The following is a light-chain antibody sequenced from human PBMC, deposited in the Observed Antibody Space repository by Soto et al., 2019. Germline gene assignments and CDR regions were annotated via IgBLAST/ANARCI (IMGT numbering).Light chain of an antibody. V-gene: IGKV1-33*01. CDR2: HAS. CDR3: QQYYGLPPLT. CDR1: QNITNN. J-gene: IGKJ5*01. Sequence: DIQMTQSPSSLSASIGDRVAMTCQARQNITNNLSWYQQKPGKAPNLLIYHASKLAKGVTSRFSGSGSGTDFSFIITSLQREDLATYYCQQYYGLPPLTFGQGTRLEI.